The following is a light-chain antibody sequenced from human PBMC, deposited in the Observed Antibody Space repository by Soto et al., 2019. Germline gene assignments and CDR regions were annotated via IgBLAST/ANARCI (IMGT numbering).Light chain of an antibody. CDR3: VLFMGSGIWV. Sequence: QTVVTQEPSFSVTPGGTVTLTCGLSSGSVSTSHYASWYQQTPGQAPRMLIYSTNTRSSGVPDRFSGSILGNKAALTITGAQEDDESDYYCVLFMGSGIWVFGGGTKVTVL. V-gene: IGLV8-61*01. CDR1: SGSVSTSHY. J-gene: IGLJ3*02. CDR2: STN.